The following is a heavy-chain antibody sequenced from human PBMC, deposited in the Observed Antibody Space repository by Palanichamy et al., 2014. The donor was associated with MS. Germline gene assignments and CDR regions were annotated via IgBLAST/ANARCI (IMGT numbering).Heavy chain of an antibody. J-gene: IGHJ6*02. V-gene: IGHV4-59*01. CDR2: IYYSGST. D-gene: IGHD3-10*01. CDR3: AREGVLGRGYYYGMDV. CDR1: GGSISSYY. Sequence: QVQLQESGPGLVKPSETLSLTCTVSGGSISSYYWSWIRQPPGKGLEWIGYIYYSGSTNYNPSLKSRVTISVDTSKNQFSLKLSSVTAADTAVYYCAREGVLGRGYYYGMDVWGQGTTVTVSS.